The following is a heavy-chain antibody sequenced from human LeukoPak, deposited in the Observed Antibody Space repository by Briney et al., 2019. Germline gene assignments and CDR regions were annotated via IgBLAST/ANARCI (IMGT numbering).Heavy chain of an antibody. Sequence: PGGSLRLSCAASGFTFSSYGMHWVRQAPGKGLEWVAVIWYDGSKKDYADSVKGRFTVSRHNSKNTLYLQMNSLRAEDTAVYYCARGNYYFDHWGQGTLVTVSS. CDR2: IWYDGSKK. CDR1: GFTFSSYG. J-gene: IGHJ4*02. CDR3: ARGNYYFDH. V-gene: IGHV3-33*01.